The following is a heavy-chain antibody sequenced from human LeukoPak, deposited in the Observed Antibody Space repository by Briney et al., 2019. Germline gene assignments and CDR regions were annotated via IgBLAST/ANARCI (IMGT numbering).Heavy chain of an antibody. CDR2: IYSGGST. CDR1: GFTVSSNY. J-gene: IGHJ4*02. Sequence: GGSLRLSCAASGFTVSSNYMSWVRQAPGKGLEWVSVIYSGGSTYYADSVKGRFTISRGNSKNTLYLRMNSLRAEDTAVYYCASLASSSWYRGLFYWGQGTLVTVSS. D-gene: IGHD6-13*01. V-gene: IGHV3-66*01. CDR3: ASLASSSWYRGLFY.